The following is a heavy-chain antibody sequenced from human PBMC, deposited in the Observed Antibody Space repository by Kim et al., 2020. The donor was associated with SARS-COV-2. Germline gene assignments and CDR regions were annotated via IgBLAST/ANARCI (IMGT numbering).Heavy chain of an antibody. Sequence: YSPSLKSRLTITKDTSKNQVVLTMTNMDPVDTATYYCAHRLLWLPRAFDIWGQGTMVTVSS. J-gene: IGHJ3*02. CDR3: AHRLLWLPRAFDI. D-gene: IGHD3-10*01. V-gene: IGHV2-5*01.